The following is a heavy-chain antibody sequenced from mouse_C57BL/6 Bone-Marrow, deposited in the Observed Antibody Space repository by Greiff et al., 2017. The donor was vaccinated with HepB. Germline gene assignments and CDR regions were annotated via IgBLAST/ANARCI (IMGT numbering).Heavy chain of an antibody. J-gene: IGHJ2*01. Sequence: VQVVESGPELVKPGASVKISCKASGYAFSSSWMNWVKQRPGKGLEWIGRIYPGDGDTNYNGKFKGKATLTADKSSSTAYMQLSSLTSEDSAVYFCARSTMVTVYYFDYWGQGTTLTVSS. D-gene: IGHD2-2*01. CDR1: GYAFSSSW. CDR3: ARSTMVTVYYFDY. V-gene: IGHV1-82*01. CDR2: IYPGDGDT.